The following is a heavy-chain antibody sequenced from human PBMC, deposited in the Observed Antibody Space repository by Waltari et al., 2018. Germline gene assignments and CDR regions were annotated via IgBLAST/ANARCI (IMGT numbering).Heavy chain of an antibody. V-gene: IGHV1-69*14. CDR3: ARGSSIAVPYFDY. Sequence: QVKLLHSGAGVKKPGSSLRVPCKASGGTFTGYPSGWVRKAPGQGLEWRGGIIPIFGTANYAQKFQGRVTITADKSTSTAYMGLSSLRSEDTAVYYCARGSSIAVPYFDYWGQGTLVTVSS. CDR1: GGTFTGYP. D-gene: IGHD6-6*01. J-gene: IGHJ4*02. CDR2: IIPIFGTA.